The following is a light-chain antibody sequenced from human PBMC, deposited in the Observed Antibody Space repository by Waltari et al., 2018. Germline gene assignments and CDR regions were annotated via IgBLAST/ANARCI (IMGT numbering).Light chain of an antibody. V-gene: IGLV2-23*01. CDR2: EDS. CDR1: SSDVWSYNL. CDR3: CSYAGSSTLV. J-gene: IGLJ3*02. Sequence: SALTQPASVSVSPGQSITISCTGTSSDVWSYNLVSWYQQPPDKAPNLMIYEDSKRTSGVSKRFSGSKSGNTAPLTISGRQAEDESDYYCCSYAGSSTLVFGGGTKLTVL.